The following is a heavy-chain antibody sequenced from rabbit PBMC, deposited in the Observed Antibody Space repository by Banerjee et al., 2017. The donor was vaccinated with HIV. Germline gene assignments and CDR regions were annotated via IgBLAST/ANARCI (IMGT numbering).Heavy chain of an antibody. J-gene: IGHJ4*01. CDR2: INIVTGRA. V-gene: IGHV1S45*01. Sequence: EQLKESGGGLVKPGASLTLSCKASGLDFSVGDVMCWVRQAPGKGLEWIACINIVTGRAVYANWASGRFTFSKASSTTVTLQMSSLTAADTATYFCARDLTGVIGWNFGWWGPGTLVTVS. D-gene: IGHD1-1*01. CDR1: GLDFSVGDV. CDR3: ARDLTGVIGWNFGW.